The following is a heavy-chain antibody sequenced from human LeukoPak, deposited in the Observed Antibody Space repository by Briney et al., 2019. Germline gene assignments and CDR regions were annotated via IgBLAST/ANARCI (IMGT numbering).Heavy chain of an antibody. CDR2: VIPILGIA. J-gene: IGHJ4*02. Sequence: SVKVSCKASGGTFSSYAISWVRQAPGQGLEWMGRVIPILGIANYAQKFQGRVTITADKSTSTAYMELSSLRSEDTAVYYCARGGYSYGSPLNYWGQGTLVTVSS. CDR3: ARGGYSYGSPLNY. V-gene: IGHV1-69*04. D-gene: IGHD5-18*01. CDR1: GGTFSSYA.